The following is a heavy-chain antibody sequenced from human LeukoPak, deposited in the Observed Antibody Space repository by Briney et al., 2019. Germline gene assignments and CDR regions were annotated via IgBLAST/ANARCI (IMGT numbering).Heavy chain of an antibody. CDR3: ARDLNYDYIWGSYRPDYFDC. V-gene: IGHV3-21*01. J-gene: IGHJ4*02. Sequence: GGSLRLSCAASGFTFSSYTMNWVRQAPGKGLEWVSSITSSSSYIYYADSVKGRFTISRDNAKNSLYLQMNSLRDEDTAVYFCARDLNYDYIWGSYRPDYFDCWGQGTLVTVSS. CDR2: ITSSSSYI. D-gene: IGHD3-16*02. CDR1: GFTFSSYT.